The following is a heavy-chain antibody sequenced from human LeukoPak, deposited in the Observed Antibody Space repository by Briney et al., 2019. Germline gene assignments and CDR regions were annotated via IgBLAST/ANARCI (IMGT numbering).Heavy chain of an antibody. CDR2: IHHSGSS. V-gene: IGHV4-31*03. CDR1: GGSISSGGYY. J-gene: IGHJ5*02. D-gene: IGHD3-10*01. CDR3: ANYGSGSYRFDP. Sequence: SETLSLTCTVSGGSISSGGYYWSWIRQHPGKGLAWIGYIHHSGSSYYNPSLKSRVIISVDTSKNQFSLKLNSVTAADTAVYYCANYGSGSYRFDPWGQGTLVTVSS.